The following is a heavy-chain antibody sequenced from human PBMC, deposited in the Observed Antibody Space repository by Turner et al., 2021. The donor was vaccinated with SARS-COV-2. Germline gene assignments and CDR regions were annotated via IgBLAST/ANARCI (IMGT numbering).Heavy chain of an antibody. CDR1: GYSFSGYN. CDR2: LNPGNGDT. CDR3: ARLAPDSSGYLYVGAFDV. V-gene: IGHV1-2*02. J-gene: IGHJ3*01. Sequence: QVQLVQSAPDVNKPAASVRLSCKASGYSFSGYNIHWVRQAHRQVFEWMGWLNPGNGDTDSAQKFQGRLTMTRDTSIRTAYMDLTRLKSDDTAIYYCARLAPDSSGYLYVGAFDVWGQGTRVTFSS. D-gene: IGHD3-22*01.